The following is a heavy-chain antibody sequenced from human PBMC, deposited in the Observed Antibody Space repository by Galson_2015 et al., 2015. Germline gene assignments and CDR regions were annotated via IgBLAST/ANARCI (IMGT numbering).Heavy chain of an antibody. D-gene: IGHD3-16*02. J-gene: IGHJ4*02. V-gene: IGHV1-58*01. Sequence: SVKVSCKASGFTFTSSAVQWVRQARGQRLEWIGWIVVGSGNTNYAQKFQERVTITRDMSTSTAYMELSSLRSEDTAVYYCAALHMITFGGVIDFDYWGQGTLVTVPS. CDR2: IVVGSGNT. CDR3: AALHMITFGGVIDFDY. CDR1: GFTFTSSA.